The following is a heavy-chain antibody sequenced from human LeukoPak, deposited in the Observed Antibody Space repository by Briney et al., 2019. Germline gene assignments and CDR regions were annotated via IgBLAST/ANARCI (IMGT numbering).Heavy chain of an antibody. CDR3: ARGLVGSAYDFDY. CDR2: ISHSSGGT. D-gene: IGHD5-12*01. CDR1: GYTFTGYY. V-gene: IGHV1-2*02. J-gene: IGHJ4*02. Sequence: ASVKVSCKASGYTFTGYYMHWVRQAPGQGLEWMGWISHSSGGTNYAQNFQGRVTLTRDTSIRTVYMELSSLRSDDTAVYYCARGLVGSAYDFDYWGQGTLVPVSS.